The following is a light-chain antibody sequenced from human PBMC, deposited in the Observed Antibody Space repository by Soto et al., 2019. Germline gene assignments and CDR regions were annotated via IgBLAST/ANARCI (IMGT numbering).Light chain of an antibody. CDR3: QHYNNWPPWT. V-gene: IGKV3-15*01. J-gene: IGKJ5*01. CDR1: QSVSSN. CDR2: GAS. Sequence: EIEMTQSPATLSLSPGERATLYCWASQSVSSNLAWYQQKPGQAPRLLIYGASTRVTGVPARFSGSGSGTEFILIISSLQSEDFAVYYCQHYNNWPPWTFGQGTRLEI.